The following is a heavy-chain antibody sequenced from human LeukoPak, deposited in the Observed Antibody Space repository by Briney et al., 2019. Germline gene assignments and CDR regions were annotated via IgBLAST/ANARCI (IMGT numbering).Heavy chain of an antibody. CDR3: ARDYSGYHLLDY. V-gene: IGHV4-30-4*08. CDR1: GVSISSGDYY. CDR2: IYYSGNT. D-gene: IGHD5-12*01. J-gene: IGHJ4*02. Sequence: SETLSLTCTVSGVSISSGDYYWSWIRQPPGKGLEWMGYIYYSGNTYYNPSLKSRVTISVDTSNNQFSLKLSSVTAADTALYYCARDYSGYHLLDYWGQGTLVTVSS.